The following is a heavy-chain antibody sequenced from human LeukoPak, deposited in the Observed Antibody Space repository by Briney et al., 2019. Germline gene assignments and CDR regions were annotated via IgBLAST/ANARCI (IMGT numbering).Heavy chain of an antibody. V-gene: IGHV1-24*01. CDR3: ATIMITFGGVIVMPWAFDI. CDR2: FDPEDGET. J-gene: IGHJ3*02. CDR1: GYTLTELS. Sequence: ASVKVSCKVSGYTLTELSMHWVRQAPGKGLEWMGGFDPEDGETIYAQKFQGRVTMTEDTSTDTAYMELSSLRSEDTAVYYCATIMITFGGVIVMPWAFDIRGQGTMVTVSS. D-gene: IGHD3-16*02.